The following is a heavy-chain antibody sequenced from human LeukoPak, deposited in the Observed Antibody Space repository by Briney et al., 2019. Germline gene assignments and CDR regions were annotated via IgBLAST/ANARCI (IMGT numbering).Heavy chain of an antibody. CDR3: AKRLSSGIAARPICFDLCDAFDI. V-gene: IGHV3-23*01. CDR2: ISGSGGST. J-gene: IGHJ3*02. D-gene: IGHD6-6*01. Sequence: PGGSLRLSCAASGFTFSSYAMSWVRQAPGKGLEWVSAISGSGGSTYYADSVKGRFTISRDNSKNTLYLQMNSLRAEDTAVYYCAKRLSSGIAARPICFDLCDAFDIWGQGTMVTVSS. CDR1: GFTFSSYA.